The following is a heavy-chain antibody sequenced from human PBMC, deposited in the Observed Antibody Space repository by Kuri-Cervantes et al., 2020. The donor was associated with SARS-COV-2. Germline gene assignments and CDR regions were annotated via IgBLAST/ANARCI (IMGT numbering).Heavy chain of an antibody. J-gene: IGHJ3*02. CDR2: ISGSGGST. CDR3: VGELLDAFDI. CDR1: GFTFSSCA. D-gene: IGHD3-10*01. V-gene: IGHV3-23*01. Sequence: GESLKISCAASGFTFSSCAMSWVRQAPGKGLEWVSAISGSGGSTYYADSVKGRFTISRDNSKNTLYLQMNSLRAEDTAVYYCVGELLDAFDIWGQGTMVTVSS.